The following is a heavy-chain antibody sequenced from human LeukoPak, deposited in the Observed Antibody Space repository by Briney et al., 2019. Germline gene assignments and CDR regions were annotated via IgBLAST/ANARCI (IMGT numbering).Heavy chain of an antibody. CDR2: IYSSGST. D-gene: IGHD6-19*01. Sequence: GGSLRLSCAASGFTFSSYAMHWVRQAPGKGLEWVSVIYSSGSTYYPDSVKGRFTISRDESKNTLYLQMNSLRAEDTAVYYCTRLAVAYFDSWGQGTLVTVSS. CDR1: GFTFSSYA. CDR3: TRLAVAYFDS. V-gene: IGHV3-66*04. J-gene: IGHJ4*02.